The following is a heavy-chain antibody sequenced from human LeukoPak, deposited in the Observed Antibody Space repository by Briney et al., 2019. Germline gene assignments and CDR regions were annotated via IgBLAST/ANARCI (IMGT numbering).Heavy chain of an antibody. Sequence: GGSLRLSCAASGFTFSDYYMSWIRQAPGKGLEWVSYISSSGSTIYYADSVKGRFTISRDNAKNSLYLQMNSLRAEDTAVYYCARTDSSGYYTALNYWGQGSLVTVSS. CDR2: ISSSGSTI. J-gene: IGHJ4*02. CDR1: GFTFSDYY. D-gene: IGHD3-22*01. CDR3: ARTDSSGYYTALNY. V-gene: IGHV3-11*04.